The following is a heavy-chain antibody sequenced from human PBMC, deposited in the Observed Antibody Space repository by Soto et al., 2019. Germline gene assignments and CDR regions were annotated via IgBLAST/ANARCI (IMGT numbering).Heavy chain of an antibody. D-gene: IGHD6-6*01. CDR3: ARRGWGSSSFFDY. CDR2: SYHSGST. Sequence: QLQLQGSGPGLVKPSETLSLTCTVSGASITSLYYYWGWIRQPPGKGLEWIGSSYHSGSTYYAPSLMSRVAMSVDTSKNQFSLKLNSVTAADTAVYYCARRGWGSSSFFDYWGQGTLVTVSS. V-gene: IGHV4-39*01. CDR1: GASITSLYYY. J-gene: IGHJ4*02.